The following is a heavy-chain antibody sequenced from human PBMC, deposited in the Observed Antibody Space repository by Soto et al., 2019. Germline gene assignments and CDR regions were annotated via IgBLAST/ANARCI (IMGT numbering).Heavy chain of an antibody. CDR3: AKSVVLLWFGELSHFDY. J-gene: IGHJ4*02. CDR1: GFTFSSYA. D-gene: IGHD3-10*01. CDR2: ISGSGGST. V-gene: IGHV3-23*01. Sequence: PGGSLRLSCAASGFTFSSYAMGWVRQAPGKGLEWVSAISGSGGSTYYADSVKGRFTISRDNSKNTLYLQMNSLRAEDTAVYYCAKSVVLLWFGELSHFDYWGQGTLVTAPQ.